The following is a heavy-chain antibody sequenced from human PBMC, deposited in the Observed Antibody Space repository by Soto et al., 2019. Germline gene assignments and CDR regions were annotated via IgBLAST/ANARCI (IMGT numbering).Heavy chain of an antibody. V-gene: IGHV4-34*01. J-gene: IGHJ6*02. CDR2: INHSRST. CDR1: GGSLSDYY. D-gene: IGHD6-19*01. Sequence: QVQLQQWGAGLLKSSETLSLTCAVYGGSLSDYYWSWIRQPPGKGLEWIGEINHSRSTNHNPSLKSRVTISVDTSKNQFSLQVSSVTAADTAVYYCARTPRAVAGTAGMDVWGQGTTVTVSS. CDR3: ARTPRAVAGTAGMDV.